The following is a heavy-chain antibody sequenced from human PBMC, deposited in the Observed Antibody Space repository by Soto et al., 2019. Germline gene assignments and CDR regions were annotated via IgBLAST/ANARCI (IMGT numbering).Heavy chain of an antibody. CDR2: IIPIFGTA. J-gene: IGHJ4*02. V-gene: IGHV1-69*13. D-gene: IGHD2-15*01. CDR1: GGTFSSYA. Sequence: SVKVSCKASGGTFSSYAISWVRQAPGQGLEWMGGIIPIFGTANYAQKFQGRVTITADESTSTAYTELSSLRSEDTAVYYCSVVAATTYFDYWGQGTLVTVSS. CDR3: SVVAATTYFDY.